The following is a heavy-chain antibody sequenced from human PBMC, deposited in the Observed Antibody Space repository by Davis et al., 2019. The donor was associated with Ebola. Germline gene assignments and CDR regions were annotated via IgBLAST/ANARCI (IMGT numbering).Heavy chain of an antibody. V-gene: IGHV5-51*01. CDR1: GYWFTSYW. CDR3: ARFSSSSALGYYYGLDV. J-gene: IGHJ6*02. D-gene: IGHD6-6*01. CDR2: IYPGDSDT. Sequence: GESLKISCKGSGYWFTSYWIGWVRQMPGKGLEWMGIIYPGDSDTRYSPSFQGQVTFSADKSINTAYLQWSSLKASDTAMYYCARFSSSSALGYYYGLDVWGRGTTVTVSS.